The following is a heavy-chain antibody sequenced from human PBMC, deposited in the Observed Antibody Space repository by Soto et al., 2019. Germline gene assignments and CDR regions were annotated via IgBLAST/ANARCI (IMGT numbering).Heavy chain of an antibody. CDR1: GGTFSSYA. V-gene: IGHV1-69*13. Sequence: GASVKVSCKASGGTFSSYAISWVRQAPGQGLEWMGGIIPIFGTANYAQKFQGRVTITADESTSTAYMELSSLRSEDTAVYYCARDGDFDWLFPYFDYWGQGTLVTVSS. CDR2: IIPIFGTA. J-gene: IGHJ4*02. CDR3: ARDGDFDWLFPYFDY. D-gene: IGHD3-9*01.